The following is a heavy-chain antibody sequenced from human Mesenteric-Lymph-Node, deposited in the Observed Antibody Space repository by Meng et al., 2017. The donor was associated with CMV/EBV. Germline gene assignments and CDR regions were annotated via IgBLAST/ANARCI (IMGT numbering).Heavy chain of an antibody. J-gene: IGHJ3*02. CDR2: IWNDGSNK. CDR3: ARDCSSTSCYHGYAFDI. V-gene: IGHV3-33*01. CDR1: RFTYSTYA. D-gene: IGHD2-2*01. Sequence: GESLKISCAASRFTYSTYAMHWVRQAPGKGLEWVAVIWNDGSNKYYADSVKGRFTISRDNSDNTLYLQMDSLRVEDTAVYYCARDCSSTSCYHGYAFDIWGQGTMVTVSS.